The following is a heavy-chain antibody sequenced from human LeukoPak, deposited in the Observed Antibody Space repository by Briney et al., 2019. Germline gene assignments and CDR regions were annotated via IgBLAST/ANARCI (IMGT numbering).Heavy chain of an antibody. J-gene: IGHJ4*02. Sequence: PSETLSLTCAVSGASMSSFTWWSWVRQPPGKGLEWIGEIYHSGSTNYNSSLKSRVTISVDKSKNQFSLKLSSVTAADTAVYYCARAIEMATALDYWGQGTLVTVSS. CDR3: ARAIEMATALDY. CDR1: GASMSSFTW. V-gene: IGHV4-4*02. D-gene: IGHD5-24*01. CDR2: IYHSGST.